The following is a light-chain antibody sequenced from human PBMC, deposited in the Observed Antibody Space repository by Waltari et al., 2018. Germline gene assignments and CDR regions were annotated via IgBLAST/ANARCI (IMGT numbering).Light chain of an antibody. J-gene: IGKJ4*01. CDR3: QQYDHFPLT. CDR1: LGINNY. V-gene: IGKV1-33*01. Sequence: DIQMTQSPSSLSASVGDIVTITCRASLGINNYLSWYQQKPGKAPKRLIYSTSNLESGVPSRFSGSGSGKDYTLTISDLQPEDFSRYYCQQYDHFPLTFGGGTTVEIK. CDR2: STS.